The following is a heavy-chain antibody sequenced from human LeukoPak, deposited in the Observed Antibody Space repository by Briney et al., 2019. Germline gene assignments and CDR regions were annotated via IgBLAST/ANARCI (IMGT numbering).Heavy chain of an antibody. Sequence: ASVKVSFKASGYTFTSYRISWVRQAPGQGLEWMGWISAYNGNTNYAQKFQGRVTMTTDTSTSTAYMELRSLRSDDTAVYYCARCRYYYDSSGYYMCPPVDYWGQGTLVSVSS. CDR3: ARCRYYYDSSGYYMCPPVDY. J-gene: IGHJ4*02. CDR1: GYTFTSYR. V-gene: IGHV1-18*01. D-gene: IGHD3-22*01. CDR2: ISAYNGNT.